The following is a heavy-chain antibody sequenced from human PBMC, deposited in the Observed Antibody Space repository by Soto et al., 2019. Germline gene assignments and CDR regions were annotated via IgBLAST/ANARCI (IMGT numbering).Heavy chain of an antibody. Sequence: GGSLRLSCAASGFTFSSYAMHWVRQAPGKGLEWVAVISYDGSNKYYADSVKGRFTISRDNSKNTLYLQMNSLRAEDTAVYYCASTYCSGGSCYLHYFDYWGQGTLVTVSS. V-gene: IGHV3-30-3*01. J-gene: IGHJ4*02. CDR3: ASTYCSGGSCYLHYFDY. CDR1: GFTFSSYA. D-gene: IGHD2-15*01. CDR2: ISYDGSNK.